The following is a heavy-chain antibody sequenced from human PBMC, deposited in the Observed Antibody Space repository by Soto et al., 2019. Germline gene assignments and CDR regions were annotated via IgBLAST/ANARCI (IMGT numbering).Heavy chain of an antibody. CDR3: ASGVATGYYYYYGMDV. CDR1: GFTFSDYY. D-gene: IGHD5-12*01. V-gene: IGHV3-11*01. CDR2: ISSSGSTI. J-gene: IGHJ6*02. Sequence: PGGSLRLSCAASGFTFSDYYMSWIRQAPGKGLEWVSYISSSGSTIYYADSVKGRFTISRDNAKNSLYLQMNSLRAEDTAVYYCASGVATGYYYYYGMDVWGQGTTVTVSS.